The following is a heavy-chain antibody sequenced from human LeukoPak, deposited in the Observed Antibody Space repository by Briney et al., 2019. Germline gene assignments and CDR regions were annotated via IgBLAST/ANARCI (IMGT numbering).Heavy chain of an antibody. V-gene: IGHV1-2*06. CDR2: INPNSGGT. CDR3: ARLPQYIAVAGFDY. CDR1: GYTFTGYY. Sequence: ASVKVSCKASGYTFTGYYMHWVRQAPGQGLEWMGRINPNSGGTNYAQKFQGRVTMTRDTSISTAYMELSRLRSDDTAVYYCARLPQYIAVAGFDYWGRGTLVTVSS. J-gene: IGHJ4*02. D-gene: IGHD6-19*01.